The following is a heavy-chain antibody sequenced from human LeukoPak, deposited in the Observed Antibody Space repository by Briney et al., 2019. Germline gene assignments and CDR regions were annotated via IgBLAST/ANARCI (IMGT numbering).Heavy chain of an antibody. J-gene: IGHJ4*02. CDR2: IFSNVDT. CDR3: ARGRIGGWTDY. V-gene: IGHV3-53*01. CDR1: EFTVSRNY. Sequence: PGGSLRLSCTASEFTVSRNYMLWVRQAPGKGLEWVSLIFSNVDTHYPDSVKGRFTISRDNAKNTLYLQMNSLRAEDTAVYYCARGRIGGWTDYWGQGTLVTVSS. D-gene: IGHD6-19*01.